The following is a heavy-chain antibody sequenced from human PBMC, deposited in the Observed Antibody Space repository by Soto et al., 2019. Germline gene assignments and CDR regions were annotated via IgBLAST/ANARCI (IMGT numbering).Heavy chain of an antibody. D-gene: IGHD5-12*01. Sequence: QMQLVESGGGVVQPGRSLRLSCVASGITFTNHGIHWVRQSPGKGREWVADISYNGIEKWYADSVKGRFTISRDNFRDTVYLQMNGLRPEDTAVYYCASGEGQNGHDTRFDYWCQGTLVTVSS. CDR1: GITFTNHG. CDR2: ISYNGIEK. V-gene: IGHV3-30*03. CDR3: ASGEGQNGHDTRFDY. J-gene: IGHJ4*02.